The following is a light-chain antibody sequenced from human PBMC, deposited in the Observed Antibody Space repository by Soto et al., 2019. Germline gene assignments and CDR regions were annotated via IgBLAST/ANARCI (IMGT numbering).Light chain of an antibody. Sequence: DIQMTQSPSSLSASVGDRVTIICRASQDISNYLNWYQQKPGKAPKLLIYDASNLETGVPSRFSGSGSGTDFTFTISSLQPEDIATYYCQQYDNLPFGQGTRLENK. J-gene: IGKJ5*01. V-gene: IGKV1-33*01. CDR3: QQYDNLP. CDR1: QDISNY. CDR2: DAS.